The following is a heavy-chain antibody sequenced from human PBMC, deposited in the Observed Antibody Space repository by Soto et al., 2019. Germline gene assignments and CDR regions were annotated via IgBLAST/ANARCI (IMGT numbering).Heavy chain of an antibody. J-gene: IGHJ4*02. CDR3: AKREAKTVSYFD. CDR1: GFTIINYA. Sequence: EVQLLESGGGLVQPGGSLRLSCEASGFTIINYAMTWLRQAPGQGLEWVSTFTSPGVTYYADSVKGRFTISRDTSKNTLFLQMNSLRAEDTAVYYCAKREAKTVSYFDWGQGPLVTVSP. V-gene: IGHV3-23*01. D-gene: IGHD1-26*01. CDR2: FTSPGVT.